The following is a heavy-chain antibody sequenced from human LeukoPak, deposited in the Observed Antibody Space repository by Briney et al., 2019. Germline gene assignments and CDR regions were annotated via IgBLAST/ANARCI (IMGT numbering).Heavy chain of an antibody. CDR2: ISGSGGST. V-gene: IGHV3-23*01. Sequence: GGSLRLSCAASGFTLSSYAMSWVRQAPGKGLEWVSAISGSGGSTYYADSVKGRFTISRDNSKNTLYLQMNSLRAEDTAVYYCAKSAAAAGPYYYYGMDVWGQGTTVTVSS. CDR1: GFTLSSYA. D-gene: IGHD6-13*01. J-gene: IGHJ6*02. CDR3: AKSAAAAGPYYYYGMDV.